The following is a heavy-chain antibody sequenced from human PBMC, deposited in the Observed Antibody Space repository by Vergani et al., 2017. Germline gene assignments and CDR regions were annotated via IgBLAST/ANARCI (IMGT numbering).Heavy chain of an antibody. Sequence: EVQLLESGGGLVQPGGSLRLSCAASGFTFSSYAMSWVRQAPGKGLEWVSAISGSGGSTYYADSVKGRFTISRDNSKNTLYLQMNSLRAEDTAVYYCAKGPFGYSYRPTGYYYGMDVWGQGTTVTVSS. D-gene: IGHD5-18*01. V-gene: IGHV3-23*01. CDR3: AKGPFGYSYRPTGYYYGMDV. CDR1: GFTFSSYA. CDR2: ISGSGGST. J-gene: IGHJ6*02.